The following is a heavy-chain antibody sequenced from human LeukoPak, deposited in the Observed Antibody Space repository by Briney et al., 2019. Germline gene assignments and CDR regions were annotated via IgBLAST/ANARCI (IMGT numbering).Heavy chain of an antibody. CDR3: VRGVGSSTSCYVRAFDI. Sequence: GGALRLSCAASGFTFSNSWMHWVCQAPEKGLEWVADKKCDGSEKCYVDSVKGRLTIFRDNAKNSLYLQVNSLRAEDMTVYYCVRGVGSSTSCYVRAFDIWGQGTMVTVSS. CDR2: KKCDGSEK. CDR1: GFTFSNSW. D-gene: IGHD2-2*01. J-gene: IGHJ3*02. V-gene: IGHV3-52*01.